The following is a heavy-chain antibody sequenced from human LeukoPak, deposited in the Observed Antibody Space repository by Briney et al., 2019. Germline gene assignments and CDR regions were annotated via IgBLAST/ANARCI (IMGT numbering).Heavy chain of an antibody. CDR1: GYTFTGYY. D-gene: IGHD3-22*01. J-gene: IGHJ4*02. CDR3: ARSALYYDSSGYAHFDY. V-gene: IGHV1-2*02. Sequence: ASVKVSCKASGYTFTGYYMHWVRQAPGQGLEWMGWINPNSGGTNYAQKFQGRVTMTRDTSISTAYMELSRLRSDDTAVYYCARSALYYDSSGYAHFDYWGQGTLVTVSS. CDR2: INPNSGGT.